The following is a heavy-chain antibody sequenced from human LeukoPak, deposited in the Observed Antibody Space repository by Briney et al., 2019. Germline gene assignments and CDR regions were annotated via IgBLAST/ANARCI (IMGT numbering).Heavy chain of an antibody. Sequence: GGSLRLSCAASGFTFSSYAMSWVRQAPGKGLEWVSAISGSGGSTYYVDSVKGRFTISRDNSKNTLYLQMNSLRAEDTAVYYCAKRGSIAARRSRDNWFDPWGQGTLVTVSS. CDR2: ISGSGGST. V-gene: IGHV3-23*01. D-gene: IGHD6-6*01. CDR3: AKRGSIAARRSRDNWFDP. CDR1: GFTFSSYA. J-gene: IGHJ5*02.